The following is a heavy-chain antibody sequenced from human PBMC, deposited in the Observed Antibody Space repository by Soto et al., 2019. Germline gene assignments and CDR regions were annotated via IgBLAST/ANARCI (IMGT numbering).Heavy chain of an antibody. D-gene: IGHD3-3*01. J-gene: IGHJ5*02. CDR1: GGSISSGDYY. CDR3: ARWWSGSRQGFDP. Sequence: QVQLQESGPGLVKPSQTLSLTCTVSGGSISSGDYYWSWIRQHPGKGLEWIGYIYYSGSTYYNPYLKSRVTISVDTSKNQLSLKLSSVTAAGTAVYYCARWWSGSRQGFDPWGQGTLVTVS. CDR2: IYYSGST. V-gene: IGHV4-31*03.